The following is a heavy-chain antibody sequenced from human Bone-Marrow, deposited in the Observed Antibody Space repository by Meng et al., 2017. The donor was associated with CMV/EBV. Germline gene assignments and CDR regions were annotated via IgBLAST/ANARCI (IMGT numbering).Heavy chain of an antibody. Sequence: VSFQPSASSFPGYYLHWVRQAPGQGLELMGWINPHRGGTNYAQEFQGRVTMTTDTSISTVYMKLSRLTTDDTAVYYCAGGGWTFDPWGQGTLVTVSS. CDR2: INPHRGGT. V-gene: IGHV1-2*02. J-gene: IGHJ5*02. CDR3: AGGGWTFDP. CDR1: ASSFPGYY. D-gene: IGHD6-19*01.